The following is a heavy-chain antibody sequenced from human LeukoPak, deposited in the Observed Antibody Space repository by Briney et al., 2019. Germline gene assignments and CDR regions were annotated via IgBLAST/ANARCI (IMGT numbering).Heavy chain of an antibody. CDR3: ARTYDFGRGPPGDAFDN. CDR1: GFTFSSYS. CDR2: ISSSSSYI. V-gene: IGHV3-21*01. D-gene: IGHD3-3*01. J-gene: IGHJ3*02. Sequence: GGSLRLSCAASGFTFSSYSMNWVRQAPGKGLEWVSSISSSSSYIYYADSVKGRFTISRDNAKNSLYLQMNSLRAEDTAVYYCARTYDFGRGPPGDAFDNWGPGTLVTVPS.